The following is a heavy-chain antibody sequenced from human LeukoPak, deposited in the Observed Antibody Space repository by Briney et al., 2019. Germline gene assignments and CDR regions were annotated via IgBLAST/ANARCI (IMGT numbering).Heavy chain of an antibody. D-gene: IGHD5-18*01. Sequence: SETLSLTCTVSGGCISSSSYDWGWIRHPPGKGLEWCGSIYYSGSNYYNPSLKSRVTISVDTSKNQFSLKLSSVPVADTAVYYCARRITTAMAEYYFDYWGQGTLVTVSS. CDR2: IYYSGSN. V-gene: IGHV4-39*07. CDR1: GGCISSSSYD. CDR3: ARRITTAMAEYYFDY. J-gene: IGHJ4*02.